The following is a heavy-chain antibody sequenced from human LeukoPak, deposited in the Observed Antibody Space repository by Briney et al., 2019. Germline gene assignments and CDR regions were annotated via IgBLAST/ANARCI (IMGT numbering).Heavy chain of an antibody. CDR1: EFTFSSYA. D-gene: IGHD6-13*01. CDR2: ISGSGGST. J-gene: IGHJ6*02. V-gene: IGHV3-23*01. CDR3: AKWYLGAIAGMDV. Sequence: PGGSLRLSCAASEFTFSSYAMSWVRQAPGKGLEWVSAISGSGGSTYYADSVKGRFTTSRDNSKNTLYLQMNSLRAEDTAVYYCAKWYLGAIAGMDVWGQGTTVTVSS.